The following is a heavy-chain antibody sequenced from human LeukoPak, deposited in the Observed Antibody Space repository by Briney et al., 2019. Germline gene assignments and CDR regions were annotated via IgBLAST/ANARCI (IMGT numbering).Heavy chain of an antibody. Sequence: SETLSLTCSVSGDSISSARNYWGWIRQSPGRGLEWLASVYSSGSTHSNPSLTSRVSISIDMSKNQVSLKLYSVTASDAAIYYCARHLSGTAMAHYFDFWGQGTLVTVSS. J-gene: IGHJ4*02. V-gene: IGHV4-39*01. D-gene: IGHD5-18*01. CDR2: VYSSGST. CDR3: ARHLSGTAMAHYFDF. CDR1: GDSISSARNY.